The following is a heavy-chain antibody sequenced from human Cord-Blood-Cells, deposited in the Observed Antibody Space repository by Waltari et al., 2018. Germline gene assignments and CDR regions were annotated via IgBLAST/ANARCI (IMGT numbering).Heavy chain of an antibody. V-gene: IGHV3-9*01. D-gene: IGHD5-12*01. Sequence: EVQLVESGGGLVQPGSSLRLSCAASGCTFDDYAMHWVRQAPGKGLEWVSGISWNSGSIGYADSVKGRFTISRDNAKNSLYLQMNSLRAEDTALYYCAKDIKVRGYDSVDYWGQGTLVTVSS. CDR2: ISWNSGSI. CDR1: GCTFDDYA. CDR3: AKDIKVRGYDSVDY. J-gene: IGHJ4*02.